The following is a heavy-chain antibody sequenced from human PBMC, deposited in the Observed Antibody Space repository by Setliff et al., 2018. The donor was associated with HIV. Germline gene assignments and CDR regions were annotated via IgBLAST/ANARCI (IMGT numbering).Heavy chain of an antibody. V-gene: IGHV3-66*01. Sequence: GGSLRLSCVASGITVSGIYMTWVRQAPGEGLEWVSVINGGTTTYYADSGKGRFTISRDNSKNTLYLQMNSLRAEDTAVYCCARDPPGGSYPYYFDYWGQGTLVTVSS. CDR2: INGGTTT. CDR3: ARDPPGGSYPYYFDY. D-gene: IGHD1-26*01. J-gene: IGHJ4*02. CDR1: GITVSGIY.